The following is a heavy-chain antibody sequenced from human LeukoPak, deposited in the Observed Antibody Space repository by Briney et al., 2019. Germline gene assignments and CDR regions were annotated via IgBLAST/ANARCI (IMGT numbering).Heavy chain of an antibody. J-gene: IGHJ3*02. CDR2: ISGSGGST. Sequence: QTGGSLRLSCAASGFTFSSYAMSWVRQAPGRGLEWVSAISGSGGSTYYADSVKGRFTISRDNSKNTLYLQMNSLRAEDTAVYYCARDRLTMVRGVIHDAFDIWGQGTMVTVSS. D-gene: IGHD3-10*01. V-gene: IGHV3-23*01. CDR3: ARDRLTMVRGVIHDAFDI. CDR1: GFTFSSYA.